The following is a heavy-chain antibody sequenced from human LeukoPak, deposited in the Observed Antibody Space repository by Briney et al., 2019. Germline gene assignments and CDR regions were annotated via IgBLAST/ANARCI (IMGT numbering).Heavy chain of an antibody. CDR3: AKVGANYYDSSGYYDY. V-gene: IGHV3-48*01. Sequence: PGGSLRLSCAASGFTFSSYSMNWVRQAPGKGLEWLSYINSKSDDIYHADSVKGRFTVSRDNAKNSLYLQMNNLRVEDTAVYYCAKVGANYYDSSGYYDYWGQGTLVTVSS. CDR1: GFTFSSYS. CDR2: INSKSDDI. D-gene: IGHD3-22*01. J-gene: IGHJ4*02.